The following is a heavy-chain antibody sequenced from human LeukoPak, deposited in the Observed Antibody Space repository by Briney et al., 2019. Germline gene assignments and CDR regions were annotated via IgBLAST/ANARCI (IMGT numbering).Heavy chain of an antibody. V-gene: IGHV1-69*06. CDR1: GGTFSSYA. J-gene: IGHJ5*02. Sequence: ASVKVSCKASGGTFSSYAISWVRQAPGQGLEWMGGIIPIFGTANYAQKFQGRVTITADKSTSTAYMELSSLRYEDTAVYYCARGVVNYGSGRTNWFDPWGQGTLVTVSS. D-gene: IGHD3-10*01. CDR3: ARGVVNYGSGRTNWFDP. CDR2: IIPIFGTA.